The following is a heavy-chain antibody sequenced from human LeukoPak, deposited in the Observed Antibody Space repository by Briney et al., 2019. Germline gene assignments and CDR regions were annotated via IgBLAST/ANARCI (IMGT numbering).Heavy chain of an antibody. CDR2: TRYRSTWNT. CDR3: VRDFNCAFDY. Sequence: SQTLSLTCAISGDSVSIKSVSWNWVRRSPSRGLEYLGRTRYRSTWNTFYSLSVQGRITINADTSRNQVSLRLNSVTPQDTALYYCVRDFNCAFDYWGQGTLVTVSS. D-gene: IGHD1-20*01. J-gene: IGHJ4*02. CDR1: GDSVSIKSVS. V-gene: IGHV6-1*01.